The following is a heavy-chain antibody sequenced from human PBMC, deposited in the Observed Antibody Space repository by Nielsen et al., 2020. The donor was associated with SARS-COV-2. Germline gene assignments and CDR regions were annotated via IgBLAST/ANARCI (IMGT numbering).Heavy chain of an antibody. D-gene: IGHD4-17*01. CDR3: ARVGDYGDYVADY. CDR1: GGSISSSSYY. Sequence: SETLSLTCTVSGGSISSSSYYWGWIRQPPGKGLEWIGYIYYSGSTYYNPSLKSRVTISVDTSKNQFSLKLSSVTAADTAVYYCARVGDYGDYVADYWGQGTLVTVSS. CDR2: IYYSGST. V-gene: IGHV4-30-4*08. J-gene: IGHJ4*02.